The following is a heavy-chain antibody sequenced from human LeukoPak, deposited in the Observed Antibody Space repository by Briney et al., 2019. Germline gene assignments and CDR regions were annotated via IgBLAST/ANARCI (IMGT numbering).Heavy chain of an antibody. CDR1: GFTFSSYS. D-gene: IGHD3-22*01. J-gene: IGHJ4*02. CDR3: TTVGGYHPIPVDY. Sequence: GGSLRLSCAASGFTFSSYSMNWVRQAPGKGLEWVSSISSSSSYIYYADSVKGRFTISRDNAKNSLYLQMNSLRAEDTAVYYCTTVGGYHPIPVDYWGQGTLVTVSS. V-gene: IGHV3-21*03. CDR2: ISSSSSYI.